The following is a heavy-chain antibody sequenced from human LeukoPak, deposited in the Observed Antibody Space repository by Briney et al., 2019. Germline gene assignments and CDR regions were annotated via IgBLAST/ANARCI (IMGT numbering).Heavy chain of an antibody. CDR3: SRGDDSYKQGNF. J-gene: IGHJ4*02. CDR1: DDSMSTNSYY. Sequence: SETLTLTCTVSDDSMSTNSYYWTWLRHPPGKGLEWVASLHYSGTPYYSPSLSSRISILVDTSKRQFSLQVRSVTASDTAMYYCSRGDDSYKQGNFWGQGTLVTVSS. D-gene: IGHD5-24*01. CDR2: LHYSGTP. V-gene: IGHV4-39*01.